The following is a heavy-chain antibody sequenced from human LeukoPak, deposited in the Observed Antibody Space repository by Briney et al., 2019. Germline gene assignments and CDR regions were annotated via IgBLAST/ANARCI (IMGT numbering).Heavy chain of an antibody. CDR1: GFTFSSYE. CDR3: ARFFLTGYSGRGAFDI. V-gene: IGHV3-48*03. CDR2: ISSSGSTI. D-gene: IGHD3-9*01. J-gene: IGHJ3*02. Sequence: GGSLRLSCAASGFTFSSYEMNWVRQAPGKGLEWVSYISSSGSTIYYADSVEGRFTISRDNAKNSLYLQMNSLRAEDTAVYYCARFFLTGYSGRGAFDIWGQGTMVTVSS.